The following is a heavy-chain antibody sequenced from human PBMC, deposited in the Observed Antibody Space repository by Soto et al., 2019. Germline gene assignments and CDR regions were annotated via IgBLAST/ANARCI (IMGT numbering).Heavy chain of an antibody. D-gene: IGHD6-13*01. J-gene: IGHJ6*03. CDR3: ARDKPNSTSYSSSWSRYYYYYMDV. Sequence: ASVKVSCKASGGTFSSYTISWVRQAPGQGLEWMGRIIPILGIANYAQKFQGRVTITADKSTSTAYMELSSLRSEDTAVYYCARDKPNSTSYSSSWSRYYYYYMDVWGKGTTVTVSS. CDR1: GGTFSSYT. CDR2: IIPILGIA. V-gene: IGHV1-69*04.